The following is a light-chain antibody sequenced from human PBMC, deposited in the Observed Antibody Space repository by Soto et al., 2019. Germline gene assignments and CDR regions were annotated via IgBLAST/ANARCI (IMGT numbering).Light chain of an antibody. CDR3: QTWGTGIRV. CDR2: VNSNGSH. J-gene: IGLJ3*02. V-gene: IGLV4-69*01. CDR1: SGHSSFA. Sequence: QPVLTQSPSASASLGASVKLTCTLTSGHSSFAIAWHQQLPEKGPRYLMKVNSNGSHNKGDGIPDRFSGSSSGAGRYLTISSLQSEDEADYYCQTWGTGIRVFGGGTQLTVL.